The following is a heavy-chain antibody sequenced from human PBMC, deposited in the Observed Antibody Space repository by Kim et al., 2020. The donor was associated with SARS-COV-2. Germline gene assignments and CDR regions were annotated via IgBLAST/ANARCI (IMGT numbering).Heavy chain of an antibody. D-gene: IGHD4-17*01. J-gene: IGHJ6*02. CDR2: INPNSGGT. CDR3: ARPTTVTNYYYYGMDV. Sequence: ASVKVSCKASGYTFTGYYMHWVRQAPGQGLEWMGRINPNSGGTNYAQKFQGRVTMTRDTSISTAYMELSRLRSDDTAVYYCARPTTVTNYYYYGMDVWGQGTRVTASS. CDR1: GYTFTGYY. V-gene: IGHV1-2*06.